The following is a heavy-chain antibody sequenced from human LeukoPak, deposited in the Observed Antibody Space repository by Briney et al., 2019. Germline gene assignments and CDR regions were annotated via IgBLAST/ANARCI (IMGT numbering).Heavy chain of an antibody. V-gene: IGHV3-15*01. CDR3: TTENAYCGGDCFDY. D-gene: IGHD2-21*01. CDR2: IKSKTDGGTT. CDR1: GFTFSNAW. Sequence: GGSLRLSCAASGFTFSNAWMSWVRQAPGKGLEWVGRIKSKTDGGTTDYAAPVKGRFTISRDDSKNTLYLQMNSLKTEDTAVYYCTTENAYCGGDCFDYWGQGTLVTVSS. J-gene: IGHJ4*02.